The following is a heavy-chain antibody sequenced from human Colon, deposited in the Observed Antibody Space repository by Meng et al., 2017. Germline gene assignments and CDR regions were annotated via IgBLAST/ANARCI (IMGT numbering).Heavy chain of an antibody. CDR2: IYYSGST. CDR1: GGSISSYY. CDR3: ARGIPFEGPYYGY. J-gene: IGHJ4*02. D-gene: IGHD3-16*01. V-gene: IGHV4-59*01. Sequence: QVQLQGSGPGLVKPSETLSLTCTVSGGSISSYYWSWIRQPPGKGLEWIGYIYYSGSTNYNPSLKSRVTISVDTSKNQFSLKLSSVTAADTAVYYCARGIPFEGPYYGYWGQGTLVTVSS.